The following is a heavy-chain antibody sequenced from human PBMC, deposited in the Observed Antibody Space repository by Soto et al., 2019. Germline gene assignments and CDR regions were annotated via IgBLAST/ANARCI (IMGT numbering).Heavy chain of an antibody. CDR3: AKWHTYYFDSRGFSGFDC. V-gene: IGHV3-23*01. J-gene: IGHJ4*01. CDR1: GLTFSSYA. Sequence: EVQVLESGGGLVQPGGSLRLSCAASGLTFSSYAMTWVRQAPGKRLEWVSAMSGGGETTYYADSVKGRFTISRDNSRNTLYLQMNSLRAEDTAAYYCAKWHTYYFDSRGFSGFDCWGRGTLVTVSS. D-gene: IGHD3-22*01. CDR2: MSGGGETT.